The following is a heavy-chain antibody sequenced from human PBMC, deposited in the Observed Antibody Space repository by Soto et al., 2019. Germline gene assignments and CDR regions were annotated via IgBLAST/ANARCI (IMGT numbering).Heavy chain of an antibody. CDR1: GFSLTPSGVG. J-gene: IGHJ5*02. CDR2: IYWDDDK. V-gene: IGHV2-5*02. D-gene: IGHD4-17*01. Sequence: QITLKESGPTLVKPTQTLPLTCTFSGFSLTPSGVGVGWIRQPPGKALEWLALIYWDDDKGYRPSLKSRLTITKETSKNQVVLTMTNMDPADTATYCCAHRTTTVTWWFDPWGQGTLVTVSS. CDR3: AHRTTTVTWWFDP.